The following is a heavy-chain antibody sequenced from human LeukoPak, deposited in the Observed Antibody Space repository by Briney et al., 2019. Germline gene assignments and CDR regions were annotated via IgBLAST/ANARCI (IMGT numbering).Heavy chain of an antibody. V-gene: IGHV4-59*12. CDR3: ARGAGSTISNDAFDT. Sequence: SSETLSLTCTVSGGSISSYYWSWIRQPPGKGLEWIEYIYYTGSTYYNPSLKSRVTISLDTSKNHFSLKLSSVTAADTAVYYCARGAGSTISNDAFDTWGQGTMVTVSS. CDR1: GGSISSYY. D-gene: IGHD2-15*01. CDR2: IYYTGST. J-gene: IGHJ3*02.